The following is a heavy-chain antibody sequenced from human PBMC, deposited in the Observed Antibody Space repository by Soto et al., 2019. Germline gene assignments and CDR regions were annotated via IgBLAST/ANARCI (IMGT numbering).Heavy chain of an antibody. J-gene: IGHJ4*02. Sequence: ASETLSLTCAVSGYSITRGSYWGWIRQPPGKGLEWVGSIYHSGNTYYNPSLKSRVTISLDTSKNQFSLNLRSVTAADTAMYYCARVKLAGRGAFDYWGQGTLVTVSS. CDR2: IYHSGNT. CDR3: ARVKLAGRGAFDY. V-gene: IGHV4-38-2*01. CDR1: GYSITRGSY. D-gene: IGHD3-3*02.